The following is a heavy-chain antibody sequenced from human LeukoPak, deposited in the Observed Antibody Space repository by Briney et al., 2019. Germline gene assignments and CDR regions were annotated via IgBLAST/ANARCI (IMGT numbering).Heavy chain of an antibody. CDR3: AREKGYSYGETFDY. CDR2: IWYDGSNK. Sequence: GRSLRLSCAASGFTFSSYGMHWVRQAPGKGLEWVAVIWYDGSNKYYADSVKGRFTISRDNSKNTLYLQMNSLRAEDTAVYYCAREKGYSYGETFDYWGQGTLVTVSS. V-gene: IGHV3-33*01. CDR1: GFTFSSYG. J-gene: IGHJ4*02. D-gene: IGHD5-18*01.